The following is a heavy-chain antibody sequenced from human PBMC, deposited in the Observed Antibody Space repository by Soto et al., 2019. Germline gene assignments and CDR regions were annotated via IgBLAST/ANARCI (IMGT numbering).Heavy chain of an antibody. CDR1: GGSISSSSYY. Sequence: LQTLSLTCTVLGGSISSSSYYRGRIRQPPGKGLEWIGSIYYSGSTYYNPSLKSRVTISVDTSKNQFSLKLSSVTAADTAVYYCARPSSYYYYGMDVWGQGTTVTVSS. CDR3: ARPSSYYYYGMDV. D-gene: IGHD6-13*01. CDR2: IYYSGST. V-gene: IGHV4-39*01. J-gene: IGHJ6*02.